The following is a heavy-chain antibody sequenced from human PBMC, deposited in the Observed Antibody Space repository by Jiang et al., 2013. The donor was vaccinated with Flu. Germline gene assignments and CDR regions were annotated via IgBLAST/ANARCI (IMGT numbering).Heavy chain of an antibody. CDR3: ARDHGDYFDY. D-gene: IGHD4-17*01. V-gene: IGHV4-61*08. J-gene: IGHJ4*02. CDR1: GGSISSGGYY. CDR2: IYYSGST. Sequence: SQTLSLTCTVSGGSISSGGYYWSWIRQHPGKGLEWIGYIYYSGSTNYNPSLKSRVTISVDTSKNQFSLKLSSVTAADTAVYYCARDHGDYFDYWGQGTLVTVSS.